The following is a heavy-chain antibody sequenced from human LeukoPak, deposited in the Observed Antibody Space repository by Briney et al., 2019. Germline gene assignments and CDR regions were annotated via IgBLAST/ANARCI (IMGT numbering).Heavy chain of an antibody. V-gene: IGHV4-34*01. J-gene: IGHJ6*02. CDR1: GGSFSGYY. CDR3: ARVISLRIVPPYYDYYGMDV. Sequence: SETLSLTCAVYGGSFSGYYWSWIRQPPGKGLEWIGEINHSGSTNYNPSLKSRVTISVDTSKNQFSLKLSSVTAADTAVYYCARVISLRIVPPYYDYYGMDVWGQGTTVTVSS. CDR2: INHSGST. D-gene: IGHD2-2*01.